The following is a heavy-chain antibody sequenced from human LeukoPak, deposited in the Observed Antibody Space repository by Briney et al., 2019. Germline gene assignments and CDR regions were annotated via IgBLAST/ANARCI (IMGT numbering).Heavy chain of an antibody. CDR2: INPNSGGT. J-gene: IGHJ6*03. CDR3: ASFGPLRLDYCYYYYMDV. D-gene: IGHD3-10*01. V-gene: IGHV1-2*02. Sequence: ASVKVSCKASGYTFTGYYMHWVRQAPGQGLEWMGWINPNSGGTNYAQKFQGRVTMTRDTSISTAYMELSRLRSDDTAVYYCASFGPLRLDYCYYYYMDVWGKGTTVTVSS. CDR1: GYTFTGYY.